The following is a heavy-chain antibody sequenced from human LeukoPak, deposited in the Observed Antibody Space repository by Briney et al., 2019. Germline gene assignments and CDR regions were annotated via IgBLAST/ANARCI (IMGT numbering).Heavy chain of an antibody. CDR3: ARRGLTTTVVSEGDYYYYMDV. J-gene: IGHJ6*03. CDR1: GGSFSGYY. V-gene: IGHV4-34*01. Sequence: SETLSLTCAVYGGSFSGYYWSWIRQPPGKGLEWIGEINHSGSTNYNPSLKSRVTISVDTSKNQFSLKLSSVTAADTAVYYCARRGLTTTVVSEGDYYYYMDVWGKGTTVTVSS. D-gene: IGHD4-23*01. CDR2: INHSGST.